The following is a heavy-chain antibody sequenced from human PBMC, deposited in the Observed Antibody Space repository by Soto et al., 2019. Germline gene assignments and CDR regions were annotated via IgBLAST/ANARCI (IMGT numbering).Heavy chain of an antibody. D-gene: IGHD2-8*01. CDR1: GYTFTGYY. Sequence: QVQLVQSGAEVKKPGASVKVSCKASGYTFTGYYMHWVRQAPGQGLEWMGWINPNSGGTNYAQKFQGWVTMTRDTAISTAYMELSRLTSDDTAVYYCARDRFHNGPGYYYYGMDVWGQGTTVTVSS. CDR3: ARDRFHNGPGYYYYGMDV. J-gene: IGHJ6*02. CDR2: INPNSGGT. V-gene: IGHV1-2*04.